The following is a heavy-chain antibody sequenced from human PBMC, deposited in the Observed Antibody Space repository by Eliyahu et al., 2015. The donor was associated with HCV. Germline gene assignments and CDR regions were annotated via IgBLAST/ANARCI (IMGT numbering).Heavy chain of an antibody. J-gene: IGHJ6*02. V-gene: IGHV2-26*01. D-gene: IGHD4-17*01. CDR2: IFSDDEK. Sequence: QVTLKESGPVLVKPTETLTLTCTVSGFSLSNTRMGVSWIRQPPGKALEWLAHIFSDDEKSYSTSLKSRLTISKDTSKSQVVLTMTNMDPVDTATYYCARMVVNWGYGDYGNYYYYGMDVWGQGTTVTVSS. CDR1: GFSLSNTRMG. CDR3: ARMVVNWGYGDYGNYYYYGMDV.